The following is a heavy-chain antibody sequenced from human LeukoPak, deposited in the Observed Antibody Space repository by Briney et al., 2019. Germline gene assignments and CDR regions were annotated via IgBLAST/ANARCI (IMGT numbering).Heavy chain of an antibody. Sequence: GGSLRLSCAASGFTFSSYGMHWVRQAPGKGLEWVAFIRYDGSNKYYADSVKGRFTISRDNSKNTLYLQMNSLRAEDTAVYYCAKDIAVAGTILDYWGQGTLVTVSS. J-gene: IGHJ4*02. CDR3: AKDIAVAGTILDY. CDR2: IRYDGSNK. D-gene: IGHD6-19*01. CDR1: GFTFSSYG. V-gene: IGHV3-30*02.